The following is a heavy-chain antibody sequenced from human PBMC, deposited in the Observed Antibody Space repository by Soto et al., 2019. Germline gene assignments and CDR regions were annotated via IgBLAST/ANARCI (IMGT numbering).Heavy chain of an antibody. Sequence: PGGSLRLSCSASGFIFSDYYMNWIRQAPGKGLEWVSYIGSSSGYTDYADSVKGRFTISRDNTKNLLFLQMNSLRAEDTAVYYCAREGHCIDGSCRVLDYWGQGVLVTVSS. CDR2: IGSSSGYT. CDR3: AREGHCIDGSCRVLDY. D-gene: IGHD2-15*01. CDR1: GFIFSDYY. J-gene: IGHJ4*02. V-gene: IGHV3-11*05.